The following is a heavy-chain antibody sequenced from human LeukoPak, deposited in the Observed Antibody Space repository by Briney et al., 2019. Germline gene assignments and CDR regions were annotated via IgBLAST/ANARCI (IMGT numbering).Heavy chain of an antibody. CDR1: GFTFSSYS. V-gene: IGHV3-48*01. J-gene: IGHJ4*02. Sequence: GGSLRLSCAASGFTFSSYSMNWVRQAPGKGLEWVSYISSSSTIYYAYSVKGRFTISRDNAKNSLYLQMNSLRAEDTAVYYCARVSQTPGGRGYFDYWGQGTLVTVSS. D-gene: IGHD2-15*01. CDR2: ISSSSTI. CDR3: ARVSQTPGGRGYFDY.